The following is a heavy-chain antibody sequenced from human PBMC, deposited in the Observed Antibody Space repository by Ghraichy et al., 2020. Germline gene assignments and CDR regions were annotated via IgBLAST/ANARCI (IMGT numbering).Heavy chain of an antibody. CDR2: INYSGSA. V-gene: IGHV4-34*01. CDR1: DGSFTGYY. D-gene: IGHD1-26*01. CDR3: ARVLVGPTGYFDS. J-gene: IGHJ4*02. Sequence: SETLSPTCAVYDGSFTGYYWSWIRQPPGKGLEWIGEINYSGSAAYNPSLKGRVTFSVDTPKNQFSLKVSSVTAADTAVYYCARVLVGPTGYFDSWGQGTLVPVSS.